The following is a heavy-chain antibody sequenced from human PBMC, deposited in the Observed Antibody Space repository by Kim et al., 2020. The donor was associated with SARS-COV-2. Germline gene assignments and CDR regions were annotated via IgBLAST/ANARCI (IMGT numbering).Heavy chain of an antibody. D-gene: IGHD2-15*01. Sequence: SETLSLTCAVYGGSFSGYYWSWIRQPPGKGLEWIGEINHSGSTNYNSSLKSRVTISVDTSKNQFSLKLSSVTAADTAVYYCARGHPGVVAATLGLILYYYDGMDVWGQGTTVTVSS. CDR2: INHSGST. J-gene: IGHJ6*02. CDR3: ARGHPGVVAATLGLILYYYDGMDV. V-gene: IGHV4-34*01. CDR1: GGSFSGYY.